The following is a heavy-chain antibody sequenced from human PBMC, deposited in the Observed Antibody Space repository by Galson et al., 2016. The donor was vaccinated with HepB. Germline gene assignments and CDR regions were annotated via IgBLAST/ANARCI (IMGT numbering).Heavy chain of an antibody. Sequence: SVKVSCKASGGTFSSYAISWVRQAPGQGLEWMGGIIPIFGTASYAQKFQGRVTITADKSTSTAYMELSSLRSEDTAVYYCARCSYGSGSYWAFDIWGQGTMVTVSS. CDR3: ARCSYGSGSYWAFDI. J-gene: IGHJ3*02. D-gene: IGHD3-10*01. V-gene: IGHV1-69*06. CDR1: GGTFSSYA. CDR2: IIPIFGTA.